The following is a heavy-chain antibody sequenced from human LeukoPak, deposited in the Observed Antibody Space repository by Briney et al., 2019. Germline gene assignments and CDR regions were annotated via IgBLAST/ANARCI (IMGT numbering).Heavy chain of an antibody. D-gene: IGHD2-2*01. CDR1: GFTFSSYS. J-gene: IGHJ4*02. Sequence: GGSLRLSCAASGFTFSSYSMNWVRQAPGKGLEWVSYISSSSSTIYYVDSVKGRFTISRDNAKNSLYLQMNSLRAEDTAVYYCARDLYYCSSTSCSGVDYWGQGTLVTVSS. CDR3: ARDLYYCSSTSCSGVDY. CDR2: ISSSSSTI. V-gene: IGHV3-48*01.